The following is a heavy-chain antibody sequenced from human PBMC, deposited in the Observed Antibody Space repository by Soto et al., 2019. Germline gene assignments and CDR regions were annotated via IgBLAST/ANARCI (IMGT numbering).Heavy chain of an antibody. J-gene: IGHJ5*02. CDR2: ISGSGGST. D-gene: IGHD3-22*01. CDR3: AKEVVGYDSSGSNWFDP. CDR1: GFTFSSYA. V-gene: IGHV3-23*01. Sequence: GGSLRLSCAASGFTFSSYAMSWVRQAPGKGLEWVSAISGSGGSTYYADSVKGRFTISRDNSKNTLYLQMNSLRAEDTAVYYCAKEVVGYDSSGSNWFDPWGQGTLVTVSS.